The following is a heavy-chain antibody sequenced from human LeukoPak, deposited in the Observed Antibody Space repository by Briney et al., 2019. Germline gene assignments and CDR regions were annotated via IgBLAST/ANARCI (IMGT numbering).Heavy chain of an antibody. CDR2: IYYSGST. CDR3: ARPNRSGYTRDAFDI. J-gene: IGHJ3*02. V-gene: IGHV4-39*01. D-gene: IGHD3-22*01. Sequence: PSETLSLTCTVSGGSINNRNFYWGWIRQPPGKGLEWVGSIYYSGSTYYNPSLKSRVTISVDTSKNQFSLKLSSVTAADTAVYYCARPNRSGYTRDAFDIWGQGTMVTVSP. CDR1: GGSINNRNFY.